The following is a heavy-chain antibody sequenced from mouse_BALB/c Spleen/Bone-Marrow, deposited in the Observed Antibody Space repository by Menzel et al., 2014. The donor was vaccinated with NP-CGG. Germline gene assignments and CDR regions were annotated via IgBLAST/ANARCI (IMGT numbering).Heavy chain of an antibody. CDR1: GYPFTDYN. Sequence: VQLQQSGPELVKPGASVKISCKASGYPFTDYNMHWVKQSHGKSLEWIGYIYPHTSDTGYNQKLRNKATLTVDISSSTAYMVLRSLTSEDSAVYYCVRAPPITSVVTRDYWGQGTTLTVSS. D-gene: IGHD1-1*01. J-gene: IGHJ2*01. V-gene: IGHV1S29*02. CDR2: IYPHTSDT. CDR3: VRAPPITSVVTRDY.